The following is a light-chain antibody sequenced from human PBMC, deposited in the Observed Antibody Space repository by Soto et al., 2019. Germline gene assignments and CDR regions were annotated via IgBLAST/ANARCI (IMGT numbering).Light chain of an antibody. J-gene: IGKJ4*01. Sequence: DIQMIPFPSFLSASEGDRVTITCRASQGISNYLAWYQEKPGKVPKLLIYAASTLQSGVPSRFSGSGSGTDFTLTISSLQPEDVATYYCQKYNSAPLTFGGGTKVDIK. CDR1: QGISNY. CDR3: QKYNSAPLT. V-gene: IGKV1-27*01. CDR2: AAS.